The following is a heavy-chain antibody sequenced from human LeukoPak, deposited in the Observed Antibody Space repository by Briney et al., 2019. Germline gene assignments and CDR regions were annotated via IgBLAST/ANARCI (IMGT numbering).Heavy chain of an antibody. J-gene: IGHJ6*03. V-gene: IGHV3-30*02. D-gene: IGHD2-2*01. CDR3: ATCPRPAAIDYYYYYYMDG. Sequence: GGSLRLSCAASGFTFSSYGMHWVRQAPGKGLEWVAFIRYDGSNKYYADSVKGRFTISRDNSKNTLYLQMNSLRAEDTAVYYSATCPRPAAIDYYYYYYMDGLGKGTTVTIAS. CDR1: GFTFSSYG. CDR2: IRYDGSNK.